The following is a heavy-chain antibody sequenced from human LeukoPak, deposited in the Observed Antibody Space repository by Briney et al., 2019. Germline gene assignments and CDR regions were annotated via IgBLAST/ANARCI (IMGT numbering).Heavy chain of an antibody. J-gene: IGHJ4*02. V-gene: IGHV4-4*07. Sequence: PSETLSLTCTVSGGSISSYYWSWIRQPAGKGLEWIGRIYTSGSTNYNPSLKSRVTMSVDTSKNQFSLKLSSVTAADTAVYYCVRDRGAVYSGDYGIDYWGQGTLVTVSS. D-gene: IGHD4-17*01. CDR3: VRDRGAVYSGDYGIDY. CDR1: GGSISSYY. CDR2: IYTSGST.